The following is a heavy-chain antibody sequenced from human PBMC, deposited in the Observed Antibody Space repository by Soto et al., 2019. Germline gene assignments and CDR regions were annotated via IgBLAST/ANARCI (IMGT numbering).Heavy chain of an antibody. CDR3: ARAPSSLGVVITYYFDY. CDR2: IIPIFGTA. D-gene: IGHD3-3*01. V-gene: IGHV1-69*06. J-gene: IGHJ4*02. CDR1: GDTFSTFA. Sequence: SVKVSCKASGDTFSTFAISWVRQAPGQGLEWMGGIIPIFGTANYAQKFQGRVTITADKSTSTAYMELSSLRSEDTAVYYCARAPSSLGVVITYYFDYWGQGTLVTVSS.